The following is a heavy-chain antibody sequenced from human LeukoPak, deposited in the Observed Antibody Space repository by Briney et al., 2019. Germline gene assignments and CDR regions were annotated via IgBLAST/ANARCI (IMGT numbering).Heavy chain of an antibody. CDR1: GFTFSSYA. CDR3: AKGRMVTPDAFDI. J-gene: IGHJ3*02. CDR2: ISGSGGST. Sequence: PGGSLRLSCAPSGFTFSSYAMSWVRQAPGKGLEWVSAISGSGGSTYYADSVKGRFPISRDNSKNTLYLQMNSLRAEDTAVYYCAKGRMVTPDAFDIWGQGTMVTVSS. V-gene: IGHV3-23*01. D-gene: IGHD2-21*02.